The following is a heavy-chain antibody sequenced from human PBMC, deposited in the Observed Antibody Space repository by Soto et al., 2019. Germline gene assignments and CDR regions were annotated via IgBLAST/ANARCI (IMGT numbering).Heavy chain of an antibody. CDR3: ARNGGIAVAGTFLG. D-gene: IGHD6-19*01. J-gene: IGHJ4*02. CDR1: GGSVSSRSYY. CDR2: IYYSGST. Sequence: XATLSLTFTVSGGSVSSRSYYWGWIRQPPGKGLEWIGSIYYSGSTYYNPSLKSRVTISVDTSKNQFSLKLSSVTAADTAVYYCARNGGIAVAGTFLGWGQGTLVTVSS. V-gene: IGHV4-39*01.